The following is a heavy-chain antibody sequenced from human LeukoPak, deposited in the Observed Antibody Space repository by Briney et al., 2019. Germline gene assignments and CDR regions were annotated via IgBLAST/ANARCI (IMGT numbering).Heavy chain of an antibody. Sequence: SVKVSCKASGFTFTSSAVQWVRQARGQRLEWIGWIVVGSGNTNYAQKFQERVTITRDMSTSTAYMELSSLSSEDTAVYYCAADQAWELPGYWGQGTLVTVSS. V-gene: IGHV1-58*01. J-gene: IGHJ4*02. CDR2: IVVGSGNT. D-gene: IGHD1-26*01. CDR1: GFTFTSSA. CDR3: AADQAWELPGY.